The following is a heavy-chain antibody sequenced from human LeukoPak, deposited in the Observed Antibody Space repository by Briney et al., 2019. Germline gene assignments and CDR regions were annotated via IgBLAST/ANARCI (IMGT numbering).Heavy chain of an antibody. CDR2: INSDGSIT. D-gene: IGHD3-16*01. J-gene: IGHJ4*02. CDR1: GFTFSTYA. CDR3: VRTLGAVDI. V-gene: IGHV3-74*01. Sequence: GGSLRLSCAASGFTFSTYAMTWVRQAPRKGLVWVSRINSDGSITTYAESVKGRFTISRDNAKNTLYLQMNSLRAEDTAVYYCVRTLGAVDIWGQGTLVTVSS.